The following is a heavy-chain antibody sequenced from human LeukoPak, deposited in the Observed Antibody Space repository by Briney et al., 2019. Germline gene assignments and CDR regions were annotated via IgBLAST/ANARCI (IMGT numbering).Heavy chain of an antibody. CDR3: ARDHHIIPYSRIRFDP. Sequence: GASVKVSCKASGYTFTSYYMHWVRQAPGQGLEWMGIINPSGGSTSYAQKFQGRVTMTRDTSTSTVYMELSSLRSEDTAVYYCARDHHIIPYSRIRFDPWGQGTLVTVSS. V-gene: IGHV1-46*01. J-gene: IGHJ5*02. CDR1: GYTFTSYY. CDR2: INPSGGST. D-gene: IGHD1-26*01.